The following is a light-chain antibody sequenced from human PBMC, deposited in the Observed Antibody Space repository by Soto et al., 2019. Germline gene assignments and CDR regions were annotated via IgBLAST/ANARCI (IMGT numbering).Light chain of an antibody. V-gene: IGKV3-20*01. CDR3: QEYIQWPPGM. CDR1: QSVSSSY. CDR2: GAS. Sequence: EIVLTQSPGTLSWSPGERATLSCRASQSVSSSYLAWYQPKPGRAPRLLIDGASSRATGIPDRFSGSGSGTDFTLTISSLQSEDFAVYYCQEYIQWPPGMFGPGTKVDIK. J-gene: IGKJ1*01.